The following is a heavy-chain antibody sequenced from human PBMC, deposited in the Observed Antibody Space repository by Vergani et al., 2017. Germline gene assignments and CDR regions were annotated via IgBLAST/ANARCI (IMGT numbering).Heavy chain of an antibody. CDR3: AKDLGTSSGGGWFDP. D-gene: IGHD6-6*01. Sequence: EVQLLESGGGSAQPGESLRLSCVASGFTFTAHGLNWVRQAPGKGLEWVSGISGQNFRTHYADSVKGRFTISRDDSKNTVYLQINSLRAEDTAFYYCAKDLGTSSGGGWFDPWGQGTLVTVSS. J-gene: IGHJ5*02. CDR2: ISGQNFRT. V-gene: IGHV3-23*01. CDR1: GFTFTAHG.